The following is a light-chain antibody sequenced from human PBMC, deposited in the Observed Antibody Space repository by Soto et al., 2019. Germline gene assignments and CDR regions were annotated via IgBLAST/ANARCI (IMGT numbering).Light chain of an antibody. V-gene: IGLV2-14*01. CDR1: SSVVGYYNY. Sequence: QSALTQPASVSGSPGQSITISCTGTSSVVGYYNYVSWFQQHPGKAPKLMISEVVNRPSGVSIRFSGSKSGDTASLTITGLQAEDEADYYCSSYAAGSIYVFGTGTKLTVL. CDR3: SSYAAGSIYV. J-gene: IGLJ1*01. CDR2: EVV.